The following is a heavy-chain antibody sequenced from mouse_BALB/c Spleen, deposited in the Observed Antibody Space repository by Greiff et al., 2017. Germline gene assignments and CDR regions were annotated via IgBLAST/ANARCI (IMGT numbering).Heavy chain of an antibody. D-gene: IGHD2-1*01. J-gene: IGHJ2*01. Sequence: DVKLVESGGGLVKPGGSLKLSCAASGFTFSSYAMSWVRQTPEKRLEWVASISSGGSTYYPDSVKGRFTISRDNARNILYLQMSSLRSEDTAMYYCARGGDLLLLYFDYWGQGTTLTVSS. CDR2: ISSGGST. V-gene: IGHV5-6-5*01. CDR1: GFTFSSYA. CDR3: ARGGDLLLLYFDY.